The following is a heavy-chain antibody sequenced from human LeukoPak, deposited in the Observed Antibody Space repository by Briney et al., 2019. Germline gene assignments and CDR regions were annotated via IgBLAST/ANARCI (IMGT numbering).Heavy chain of an antibody. V-gene: IGHV5-51*01. D-gene: IGHD2-21*02. CDR1: GYSLTTYW. J-gene: IGHJ4*02. Sequence: GESLKISCKGSGYSLTTYWIGWVRQMPGKGLEWMGIIYPGDSDTRYSPSFQGQVTISADKSISTAYLQWSSLQASDTAMYYCARGRNVVVTAILDYWGQGTLVTVSS. CDR3: ARGRNVVVTAILDY. CDR2: IYPGDSDT.